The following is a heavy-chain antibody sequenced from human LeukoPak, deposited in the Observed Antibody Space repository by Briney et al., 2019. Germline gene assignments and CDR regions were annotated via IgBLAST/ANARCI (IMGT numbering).Heavy chain of an antibody. V-gene: IGHV3-7*01. D-gene: IGHD6-19*01. J-gene: IGHJ4*02. CDR1: AFTFSNYW. Sequence: GGSLRLSCAASAFTFSNYWMSWVRQAPGKGLEWVANINQDGSEIYYVDSVKGRFTISRDNAKNSLYLQMNSLRAEDTAVYYCARDKGSGQWKSDYWGQGTLVTVSS. CDR3: ARDKGSGQWKSDY. CDR2: INQDGSEI.